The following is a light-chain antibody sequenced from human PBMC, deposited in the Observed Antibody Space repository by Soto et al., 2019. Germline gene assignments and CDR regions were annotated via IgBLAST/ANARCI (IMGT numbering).Light chain of an antibody. CDR1: NIGSKS. V-gene: IGLV3-21*02. CDR3: QVWDSSSDHDV. J-gene: IGLJ1*01. Sequence: SYELTQPPSVSVAPGQTARITCGGNNIGSKSVHWYQQKPGQAPVLVVYDGSDRPSGIPERFSGSNSGNTATLTISRVEAGDEADYYCQVWDSSSDHDVFGTGTKLTVL. CDR2: DGS.